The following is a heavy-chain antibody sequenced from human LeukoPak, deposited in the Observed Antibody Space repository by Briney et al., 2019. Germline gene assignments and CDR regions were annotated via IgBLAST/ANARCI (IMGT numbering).Heavy chain of an antibody. J-gene: IGHJ4*02. CDR2: IHYRGST. D-gene: IGHD5-18*01. Sequence: YPSETLSLTCTVSGGSISSYYWSWIRQPPGEGLEWIGYIHYRGSTNYNPSLKSRVTISVDTSKNQFSLKLSSLTAADTAVYYCARSVLGYSYGLHIDYWGQGTLVTVSS. CDR1: GGSISSYY. V-gene: IGHV4-59*01. CDR3: ARSVLGYSYGLHIDY.